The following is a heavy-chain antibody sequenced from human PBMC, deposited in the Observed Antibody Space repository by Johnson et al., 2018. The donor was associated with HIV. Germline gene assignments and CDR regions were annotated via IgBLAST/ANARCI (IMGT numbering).Heavy chain of an antibody. V-gene: IGHV3-66*02. CDR3: ARAIGNWDAFDI. J-gene: IGHJ3*02. CDR1: GFTVSSNY. Sequence: VQLVESGGGSVQPGGSLRLSCAASGFTVSSNYMSWVRQAPGKGLEWVSVLYSGASTYYADSVKGRFTISRDNSKNTLYLQMNSLRAEDTAVYYCARAIGNWDAFDIWGQGTMVTVSS. D-gene: IGHD7-27*01. CDR2: LYSGAST.